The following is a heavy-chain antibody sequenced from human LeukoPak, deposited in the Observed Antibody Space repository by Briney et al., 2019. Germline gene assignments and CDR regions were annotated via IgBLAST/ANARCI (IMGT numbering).Heavy chain of an antibody. CDR1: RYTFTGYY. D-gene: IGHD3-22*01. CDR3: AREDYYDSGSSDY. CDR2: INPNSGVT. V-gene: IGHV1-2*02. J-gene: IGHJ4*02. Sequence: ASVKVSCKASRYTFTGYYMHWVRQAPGQGLEWMGWINPNSGVTDYAQNFQGRITMTRDTSISTAYMELSSLRSEDTAIYYCAREDYYDSGSSDYWGQGTLVTVSS.